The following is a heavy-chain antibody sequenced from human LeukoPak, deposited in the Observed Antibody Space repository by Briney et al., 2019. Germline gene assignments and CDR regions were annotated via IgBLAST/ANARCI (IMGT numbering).Heavy chain of an antibody. J-gene: IGHJ4*02. Sequence: GASVKFSCKASGYTFTGYYMHWVRQAPGQGLEWMGWINPNSGGTNYAQKFQGRVTMTRDTSISTAYMELSRLRSDDTAVYYCAREFSADYYDSSGYVEDWGQGTLVTVSS. CDR2: INPNSGGT. V-gene: IGHV1-2*02. CDR1: GYTFTGYY. D-gene: IGHD3-22*01. CDR3: AREFSADYYDSSGYVED.